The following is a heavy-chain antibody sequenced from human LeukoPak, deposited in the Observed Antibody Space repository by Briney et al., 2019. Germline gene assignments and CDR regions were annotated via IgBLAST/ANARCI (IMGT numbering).Heavy chain of an antibody. CDR2: IYTSGST. CDR1: GGSISSYY. Sequence: KPSETLSLTCTVSGGSISSYYWSWIRQPAGKGLEWIGRIYTSGSTNYNPSLRSRVTMSLDTSKNQFSLKMSSVTAADTALYYCARGVVMVPATYFDYWGQGTLVTVSS. J-gene: IGHJ4*02. CDR3: ARGVVMVPATYFDY. D-gene: IGHD2-15*01. V-gene: IGHV4-4*07.